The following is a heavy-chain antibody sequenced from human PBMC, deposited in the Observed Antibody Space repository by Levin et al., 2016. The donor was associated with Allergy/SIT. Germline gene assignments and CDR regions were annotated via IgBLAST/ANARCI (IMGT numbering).Heavy chain of an antibody. CDR1: GFTFSDYY. Sequence: GESLKISCAASGFTFSDYYMSWIRQAPGKGLEWVSYISSSSSYTNYADSMKGRFTISRDNAKNSLYLQVNSLRAEDTAVYYCAREILWELLYYAFDIWGQGTMVTVSS. CDR3: AREILWELLYYAFDI. V-gene: IGHV3-11*05. CDR2: ISSSSSYT. J-gene: IGHJ3*02. D-gene: IGHD1-26*01.